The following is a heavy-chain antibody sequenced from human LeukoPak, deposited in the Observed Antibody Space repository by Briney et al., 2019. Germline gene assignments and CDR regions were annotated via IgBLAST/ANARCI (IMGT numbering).Heavy chain of an antibody. J-gene: IGHJ3*02. CDR2: ISSSGSTI. CDR3: ARDLIIWGASLLGAFDI. CDR1: GFTFSTYE. D-gene: IGHD3-16*01. V-gene: IGHV3-48*03. Sequence: TGGSLRLSCAASGFTFSTYEMTWVRQSPGKGLEWVSYISSSGSTIYYADSVKGRFTISRDNARNSLYLQMNSLRAEDTAVYYCARDLIIWGASLLGAFDIWGQGTMVTVSS.